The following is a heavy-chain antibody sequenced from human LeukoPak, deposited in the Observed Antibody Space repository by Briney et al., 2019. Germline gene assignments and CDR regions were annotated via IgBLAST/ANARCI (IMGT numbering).Heavy chain of an antibody. V-gene: IGHV1-3*01. D-gene: IGHD3-22*01. CDR1: GYTFTSYA. CDR2: INAGNGNT. CDR3: ARILPDSSRRTWDY. J-gene: IGHJ4*02. Sequence: GASVKVSCKASGYTFTSYAMHWVRQAPGQRLEWMGWINAGNGNTKYSQKFQGRVTITRDTSASTAYMELSRLRSDDTAVYYCARILPDSSRRTWDYWGQGTLVTVSS.